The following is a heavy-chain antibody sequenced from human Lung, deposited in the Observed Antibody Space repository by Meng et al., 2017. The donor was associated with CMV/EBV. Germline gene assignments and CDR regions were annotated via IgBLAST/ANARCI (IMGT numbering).Heavy chain of an antibody. V-gene: IGHV3-21*04. Sequence: GESLKISCAASGFTFSSYSMNWVRQAPGKGLEWVSSISSSSSYIYYADSVKGRFTISRDNAKNSLYLQMNSLSAEDTAVYYCVRDGYHCSNNSCYRQYFTYGLDVWGHGTTVXVSS. CDR1: GFTFSSYS. J-gene: IGHJ6*02. D-gene: IGHD2-2*02. CDR2: ISSSSSYI. CDR3: VRDGYHCSNNSCYRQYFTYGLDV.